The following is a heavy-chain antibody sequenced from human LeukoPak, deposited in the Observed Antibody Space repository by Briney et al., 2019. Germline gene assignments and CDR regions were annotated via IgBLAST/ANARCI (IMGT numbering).Heavy chain of an antibody. CDR3: ARGRVSSSTWYSTYYYYFYMDV. CDR2: VDHTGST. Sequence: SETLSLTCSVSDDSITMYYWTWIRQPPGKGLEWIGYVDHTGSTNFNPSLNGRVSISRDTTKNLFSLRLRSVTAADTAVYFCARGRVSSSTWYSTYYYYFYMDVWGKGTTVTVSS. CDR1: DDSITMYY. V-gene: IGHV4-59*01. D-gene: IGHD1-1*01. J-gene: IGHJ6*03.